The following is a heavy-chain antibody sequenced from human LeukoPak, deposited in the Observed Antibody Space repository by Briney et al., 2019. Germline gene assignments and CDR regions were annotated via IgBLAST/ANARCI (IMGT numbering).Heavy chain of an antibody. J-gene: IGHJ4*02. CDR3: AKGSVGYCSGGSCYVDY. Sequence: SETLSLTCTVSGGSISSHYWSWVRQPPGKGLGWIGYIYYSGSTNYNPSLKSRVTISVDTSKNQFSLKLSSVTAADTAVYYCAKGSVGYCSGGSCYVDYWGQGTLVTVSS. V-gene: IGHV4-59*11. CDR2: IYYSGST. D-gene: IGHD2-15*01. CDR1: GGSISSHY.